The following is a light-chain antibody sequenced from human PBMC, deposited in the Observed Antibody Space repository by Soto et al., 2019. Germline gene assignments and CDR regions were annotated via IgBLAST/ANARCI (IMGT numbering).Light chain of an antibody. V-gene: IGLV2-11*01. CDR3: LSFAGSYEV. J-gene: IGLJ2*01. CDR2: DVN. CDR1: SSDVGAYDY. Sequence: QSVLTQPRSVSESPGQSVTISCTGTSSDVGAYDYVSWYQQHPGKVPKLMIYDVNKRPSGVPHRFSGSKSGKTAFLTISGLQAEEEADYYCLSFAGSYEVFGGGTKLTVL.